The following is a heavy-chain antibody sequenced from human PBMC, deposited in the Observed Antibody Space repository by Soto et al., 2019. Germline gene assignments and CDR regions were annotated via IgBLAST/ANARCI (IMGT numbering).Heavy chain of an antibody. D-gene: IGHD4-17*01. CDR3: ASSVTIYVFAG. CDR2: ISGNGEST. Sequence: SLRLSCAASGLTFSNYAMHWVRQAPGKGLEYVSTISGNGESTYYASSVKGRFTISRDNSKNILYLTLGSLRVEDLAVYFCASSVTIYVFAGRAQGTVVPVSS. J-gene: IGHJ3*01. CDR1: GLTFSNYA. V-gene: IGHV3-64*01.